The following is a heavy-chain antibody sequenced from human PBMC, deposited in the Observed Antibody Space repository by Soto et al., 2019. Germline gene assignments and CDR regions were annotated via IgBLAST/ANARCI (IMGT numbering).Heavy chain of an antibody. D-gene: IGHD6-19*01. CDR1: GFTFSNYA. V-gene: IGHV3-30-3*01. J-gene: IGHJ4*02. CDR3: ARGTSSGWYYFDY. CDR2: ISYDGSNK. Sequence: QVQLVESGGGVVQPGRSLRLSCAASGFTFSNYAIHWVRQAPGKGLEWVAAISYDGSNKYYADSVKGRFTISRDNSKSTLYLQVTSLRAADTAVYYCARGTSSGWYYFDYWGQGTLVTVSS.